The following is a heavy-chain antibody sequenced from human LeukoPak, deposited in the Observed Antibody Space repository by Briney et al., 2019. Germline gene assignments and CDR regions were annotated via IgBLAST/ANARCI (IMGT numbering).Heavy chain of an antibody. D-gene: IGHD2-15*01. CDR1: GGTFSSYA. V-gene: IGHV1-69*05. J-gene: IGHJ5*02. Sequence: SVKVSCKASGGTFSSYAISWVRQAPGQGLEWMGGIIPIFGTANYAQKFQGRVTITTDESTSTAYMELSSLRSEDTAVYYCAREGVVDAHDYWFDPWGQGTMVTVSS. CDR2: IIPIFGTA. CDR3: AREGVVDAHDYWFDP.